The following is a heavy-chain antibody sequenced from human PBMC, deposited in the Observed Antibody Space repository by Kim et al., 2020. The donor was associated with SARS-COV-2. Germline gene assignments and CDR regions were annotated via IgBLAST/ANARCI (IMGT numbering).Heavy chain of an antibody. V-gene: IGHV4-34*01. Sequence: SLKSRVTISVDTSKNQFSLKLSSVTAADTAVYYCARGRPRGYYYYGMDVWGQGTTVTVSS. J-gene: IGHJ6*02. CDR3: ARGRPRGYYYYGMDV.